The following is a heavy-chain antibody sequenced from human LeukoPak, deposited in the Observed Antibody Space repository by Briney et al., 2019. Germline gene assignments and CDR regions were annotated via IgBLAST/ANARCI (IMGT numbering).Heavy chain of an antibody. CDR3: ASGRQLGY. CDR1: GFTLSNYW. D-gene: IGHD6-13*01. V-gene: IGHV3-7*01. Sequence: GGSLRLSCAASGFTLSNYWMSWVRQAPGKGLEWVANIKEDGSEKYYVDSVKGRFTISRDNARNSLYLQMNSLRAEDTAVYYCASGRQLGYWGQGTLVTVSS. CDR2: IKEDGSEK. J-gene: IGHJ4*02.